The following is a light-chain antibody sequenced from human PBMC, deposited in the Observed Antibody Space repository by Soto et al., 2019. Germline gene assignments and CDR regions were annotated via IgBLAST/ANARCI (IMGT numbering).Light chain of an antibody. CDR1: QIVSSY. Sequence: EIVLTQSPATLSLSPGERSTLSCRASQIVSSYLAWYKQKPGQAPRLLIYDASNRATGIPARFSGSGSGTDFTLTISSLEPEDFAVYYCQQRSNLPLTFGGGTKVEIK. CDR2: DAS. J-gene: IGKJ4*01. V-gene: IGKV3-11*01. CDR3: QQRSNLPLT.